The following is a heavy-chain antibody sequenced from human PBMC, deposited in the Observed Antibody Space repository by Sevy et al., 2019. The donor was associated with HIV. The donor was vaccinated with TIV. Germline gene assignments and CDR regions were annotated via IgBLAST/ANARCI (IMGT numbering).Heavy chain of an antibody. CDR1: GFTFSRYW. J-gene: IGHJ6*02. CDR2: IKLDGSEK. Sequence: RGSLRLSCAASGFTFSRYWMSWVRQAPGKGLEWVANIKLDGSEKYYVDSVKGRFTISRDNAKNSLYLQMNSLRAEDSAVYYCARDCSSTSCLWGMDVWGQGTTVTVSS. CDR3: ARDCSSTSCLWGMDV. D-gene: IGHD2-2*01. V-gene: IGHV3-7*03.